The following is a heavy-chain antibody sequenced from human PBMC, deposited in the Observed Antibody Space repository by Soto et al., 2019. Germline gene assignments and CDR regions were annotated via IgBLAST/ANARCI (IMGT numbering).Heavy chain of an antibody. CDR1: GASISKTSSY. J-gene: IGHJ2*01. D-gene: IGHD2-21*01. V-gene: IGHV4-39*01. Sequence: QVELQQSGPGVVKPSETLSLTCSVSGASISKTSSYWGWIRQPPGKGLEWIGSINYSGTAYYSPSRSSLVPFSPDTSANQFSLRLMAVTAADTAFYFCVRRVNIPSWYFDLWGREKPVIVSS. CDR2: INYSGTA. CDR3: VRRVNIPSWYFDL.